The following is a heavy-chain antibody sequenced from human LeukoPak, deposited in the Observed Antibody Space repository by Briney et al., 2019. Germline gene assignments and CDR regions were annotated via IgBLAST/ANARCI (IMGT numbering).Heavy chain of an antibody. CDR3: AREGGYSYGSFDY. V-gene: IGHV3-48*04. J-gene: IGHJ4*02. Sequence: GGSLRLSCGASGFRFESHTMGWVRQAPGKGLEWISSITSGSTTVYYGDSVRGRFTVSRDNAKNSLYLQMNSLRAEDTAVYYCAREGGYSYGSFDYWGQGTLVTVSS. CDR1: GFRFESHT. CDR2: ITSGSTTV. D-gene: IGHD5-18*01.